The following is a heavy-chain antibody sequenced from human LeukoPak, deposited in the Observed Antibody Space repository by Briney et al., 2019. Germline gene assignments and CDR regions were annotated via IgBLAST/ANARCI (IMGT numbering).Heavy chain of an antibody. CDR3: ARDRYYDSSGYPDY. V-gene: IGHV1-8*01. CDR2: MNPNSCNT. Sequence: ASVKVSCKASGYTFTSYDINWLRQATGQGLEWMGWMNPNSCNTGYAQKFQGRVTMTRNTSISTAYMELSSLRSEDTAVYYCARDRYYDSSGYPDYWGQGTLVTVSS. D-gene: IGHD3-22*01. J-gene: IGHJ4*02. CDR1: GYTFTSYD.